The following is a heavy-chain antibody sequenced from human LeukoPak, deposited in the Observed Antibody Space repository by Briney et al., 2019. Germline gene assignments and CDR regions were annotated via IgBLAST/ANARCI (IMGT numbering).Heavy chain of an antibody. J-gene: IGHJ4*02. V-gene: IGHV3-23*01. Sequence: GGSLRLSCAASGFTFSTYAMTWVRQAPGKGLEWVSAISGSGGSTYYADSVKGRFTISRDNSKNTLYLQMNSLRAEDTAVYYCAKDHQILWYYFDYWGQGTLVTVSS. CDR1: GFTFSTYA. CDR3: AKDHQILWYYFDY. D-gene: IGHD2-21*01. CDR2: ISGSGGST.